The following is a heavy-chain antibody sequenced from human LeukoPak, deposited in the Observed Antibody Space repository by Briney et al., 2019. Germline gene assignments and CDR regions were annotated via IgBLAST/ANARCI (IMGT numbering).Heavy chain of an antibody. J-gene: IGHJ4*02. CDR1: EFTVSRNY. D-gene: IGHD5-24*01. CDR2: IVSNGDT. Sequence: RGSLRLSCTASEFTVSRNYMLWVRQAPGKGLEWVSLIVSNGDTHYADSVKGRFTISRDTSKNTVSLQMNSLRVEDTAMYYCTRDQMNYWGQGTLVSVSS. V-gene: IGHV3-53*01. CDR3: TRDQMNY.